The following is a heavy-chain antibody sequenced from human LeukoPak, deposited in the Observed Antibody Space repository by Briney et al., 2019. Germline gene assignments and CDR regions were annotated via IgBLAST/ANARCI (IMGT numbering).Heavy chain of an antibody. CDR1: GYTFTGYY. CDR3: ARDPFGGGWFDP. J-gene: IGHJ5*02. Sequence: SVKVSCKASGYTFTGYYMHWVRQARGQGLEWMGRINPNSGGTNYAQKFQGRVTMTRDTSSSTAYMELTRQRSDDTAVYYCARDPFGGGWFDPWGQGTLVTVSS. V-gene: IGHV1-2*06. D-gene: IGHD3-16*01. CDR2: INPNSGGT.